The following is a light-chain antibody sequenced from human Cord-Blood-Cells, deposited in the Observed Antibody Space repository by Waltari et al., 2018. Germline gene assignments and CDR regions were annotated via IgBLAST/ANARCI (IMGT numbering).Light chain of an antibody. CDR2: GAS. J-gene: IGKJ2*01. CDR1: QSVSSSY. Sequence: ESALTQSPGTLSWSPAERATLSCRASQSVSSSYLAWYQQKPGQAPRLLIYGASSRATGIPDRFSGSGSGTDFTLTISRLEPEDFAVYYCQQYGSSMYTFGQGTKLEIK. V-gene: IGKV3-20*01. CDR3: QQYGSSMYT.